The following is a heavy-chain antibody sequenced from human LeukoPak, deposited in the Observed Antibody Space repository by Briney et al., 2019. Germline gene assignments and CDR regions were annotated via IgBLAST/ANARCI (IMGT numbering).Heavy chain of an antibody. J-gene: IGHJ6*03. V-gene: IGHV1-8*03. D-gene: IGHD5-12*01. CDR3: AKGSGYGHSYYYYYMDV. Sequence: ASVKVSCKASGYTFTSYDINWVRQATGQGLEWMGWMNPNSGNTGYAQKFQGRVTITRNTSISTAYMELSSLRSEDTAVYYCAKGSGYGHSYYYYYMDVWGKGTTVTISS. CDR2: MNPNSGNT. CDR1: GYTFTSYD.